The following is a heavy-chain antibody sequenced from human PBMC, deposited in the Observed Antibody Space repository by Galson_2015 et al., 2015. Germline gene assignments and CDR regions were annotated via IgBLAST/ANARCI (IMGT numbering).Heavy chain of an antibody. Sequence: TQSMNWVRQAPGKGLEWVSYISSVSSSINYADSVKGRFTIYRDNAQNSLYLQMNNLRDEDTAVYYCARARYCSTISCLSDLWGQRTPVTVSS. CDR1: TQS. CDR3: ARARYCSTISCLSDL. D-gene: IGHD2-2*01. CDR2: ISSVSSSI. V-gene: IGHV3-48*02. J-gene: IGHJ5*02.